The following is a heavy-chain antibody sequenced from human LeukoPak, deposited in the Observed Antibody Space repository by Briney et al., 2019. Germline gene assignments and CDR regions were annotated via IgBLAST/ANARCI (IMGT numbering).Heavy chain of an antibody. J-gene: IGHJ6*03. CDR3: ARAPVWNYLHYYYYYYMDV. CDR2: ISSSSSYI. CDR1: GFTFSSYS. Sequence: GGSLRLSCAASGFTFSSYSMNWVRQAPGKGPEWVSSISSSSSYIYYADSVKGRFTISRDNAKNSLYLQMNSLRAEDTAVYYCARAPVWNYLHYYYYYYMDVWGKGTTVTVSS. D-gene: IGHD1-7*01. V-gene: IGHV3-21*01.